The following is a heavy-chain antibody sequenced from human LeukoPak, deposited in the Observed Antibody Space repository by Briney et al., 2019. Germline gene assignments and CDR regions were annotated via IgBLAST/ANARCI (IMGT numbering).Heavy chain of an antibody. CDR1: GFPFSSYW. CDR3: AKDLPAVFDY. J-gene: IGHJ4*02. CDR2: IKQDGSKK. V-gene: IGHV3-7*03. Sequence: GGSLRLSCVASGFPFSSYWMTWVRQAPGKGLEWVANIKQDGSKKSYVDSVKGRFTISRDNAKNSLYLQMNSLRAEDTAVYYCAKDLPAVFDYWGQGTLVTVSS.